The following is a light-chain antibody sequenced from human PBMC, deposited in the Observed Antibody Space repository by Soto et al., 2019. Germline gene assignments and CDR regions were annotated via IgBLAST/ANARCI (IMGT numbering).Light chain of an antibody. V-gene: IGKV1D-13*01. Sequence: AFPLTQSPSSLSASAGHRVPITSRASHGISSALAWDQQKPGKAPKLLIYDASSLESGVPSRFSGSGSGTDFTLTISSLQPEDFATYYCQQFNNYRITFGQGTRLEIK. CDR2: DAS. CDR1: HGISSA. J-gene: IGKJ5*01. CDR3: QQFNNYRIT.